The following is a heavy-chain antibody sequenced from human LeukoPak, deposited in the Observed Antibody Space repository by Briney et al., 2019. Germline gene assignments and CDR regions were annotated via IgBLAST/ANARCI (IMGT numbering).Heavy chain of an antibody. J-gene: IGHJ4*02. CDR1: GFTFSSYG. CDR2: IWYDGSNK. Sequence: PGRSLRLSCAASGFTFSSYGMHWVRQAPGKGLEWVAVIWYDGSNKYYADSVKGRFTIPRDNSKNTLYLQMNSLRAEDTAVYYCARSLGGYGPFDYWGQGTLVTVSS. D-gene: IGHD3-16*01. V-gene: IGHV3-33*01. CDR3: ARSLGGYGPFDY.